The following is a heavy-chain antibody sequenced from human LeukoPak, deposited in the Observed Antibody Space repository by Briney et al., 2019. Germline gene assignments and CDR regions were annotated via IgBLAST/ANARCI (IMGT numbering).Heavy chain of an antibody. CDR2: ISGSGGST. J-gene: IGHJ5*02. D-gene: IGHD2-2*01. CDR1: GFTFSSYA. CDR3: AKDTPAPADPSNWFDP. V-gene: IGHV3-23*01. Sequence: GGSLRLSCAASGFTFSSYAMSWVRQAPGKGLEWVSAISGSGGSTYYADSVKGRFTISRDNSKNTLYLQMNSLRAEDTAVYYCAKDTPAPADPSNWFDPWGRGTLVAVSS.